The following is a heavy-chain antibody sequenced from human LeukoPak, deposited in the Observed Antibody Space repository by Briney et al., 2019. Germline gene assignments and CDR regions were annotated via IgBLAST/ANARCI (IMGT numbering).Heavy chain of an antibody. V-gene: IGHV4-59*01. CDR2: IYYSGTT. D-gene: IGHD3-16*02. Sequence: PSETLSLTCTVSGGSISSYYWNWIRQPPGKGLEWIGFIYYSGTTNYNPSLKSRVTISVDTSKNQFSLKLSSVTAADTAVYYCARGGSYVWGSYRLKSWFDPWGQGTLVTVSS. CDR3: ARGGSYVWGSYRLKSWFDP. CDR1: GGSISSYY. J-gene: IGHJ5*02.